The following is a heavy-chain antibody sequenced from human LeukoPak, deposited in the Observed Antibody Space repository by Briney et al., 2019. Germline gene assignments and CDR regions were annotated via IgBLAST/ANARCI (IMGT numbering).Heavy chain of an antibody. CDR2: ISAYNGNT. CDR3: ARVRSLDSSDRQLDY. J-gene: IGHJ4*02. D-gene: IGHD3-22*01. CDR1: GYTFTSYG. V-gene: IGHV1-18*01. Sequence: AAVKVSCKASGYTFTSYGISWVRQAPGQGLEWMGWISAYNGNTNYAQKLQGRVTMTTDTSTSTAYMELRSLRSDDTAVYYCARVRSLDSSDRQLDYWGQGTLVTVSS.